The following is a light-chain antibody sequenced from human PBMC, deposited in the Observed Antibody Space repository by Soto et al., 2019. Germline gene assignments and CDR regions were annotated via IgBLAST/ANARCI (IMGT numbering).Light chain of an antibody. CDR3: QQYGSSHTT. V-gene: IGKV3-20*01. J-gene: IGKJ1*01. CDR2: GES. Sequence: EFVLTKSPGTLSLSAVERATSYCRASQSVSRNYLVWYQQKPGQAPRILIYGESGRATGIQDRFSGSGSGTDFTLTIRRLEPEDFAVYYCQQYGSSHTTLGTGNKVDIK. CDR1: QSVSRNY.